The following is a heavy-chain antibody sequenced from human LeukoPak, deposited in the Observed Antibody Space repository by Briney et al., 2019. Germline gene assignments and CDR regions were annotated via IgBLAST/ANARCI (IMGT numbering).Heavy chain of an antibody. J-gene: IGHJ5*02. CDR1: GFTASNNY. V-gene: IGHV3-66*02. CDR2: IYSGGDT. Sequence: RGSLRLSCAASGFTASNNYMRWVRQAAGNGREWVSVIYSGGDTTYADSVKGRFTISREKSKNTLYLQMNSLRVEDTAVYYCARDYFGPWGQGTLVTVSS. D-gene: IGHD3-16*01. CDR3: ARDYFGP.